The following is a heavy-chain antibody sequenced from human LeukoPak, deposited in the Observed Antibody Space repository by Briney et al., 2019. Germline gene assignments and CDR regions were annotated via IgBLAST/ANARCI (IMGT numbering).Heavy chain of an antibody. CDR2: IHYSGST. CDR1: GGSISGYY. V-gene: IGHV4-59*08. Sequence: PSETLPLTCTVSGGSISGYYWSWIRQPPGKGLEWIAYIHYSGSTNYNPPLKSRLTISVDTSKNQLSLKLNSMTDADTAVYYCARHGQNDGYPLDYWGQGTLVSVSS. D-gene: IGHD5-24*01. J-gene: IGHJ4*02. CDR3: ARHGQNDGYPLDY.